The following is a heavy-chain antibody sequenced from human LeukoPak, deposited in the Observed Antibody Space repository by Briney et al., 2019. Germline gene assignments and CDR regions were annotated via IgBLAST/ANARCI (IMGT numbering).Heavy chain of an antibody. CDR2: IYYSGST. CDR3: ARVVTIFGVVIANTNWFDP. Sequence: SETLSLTCTVSGGSISSYYWSWIRQPPGKGLEWIGDIYYSGSTNYNPSLKSRVTISVDTSKNQFSLKLSSVTAADTAVYYCARVVTIFGVVIANTNWFDPWGQGTLVTVSS. J-gene: IGHJ5*02. D-gene: IGHD3-3*01. V-gene: IGHV4-59*01. CDR1: GGSISSYY.